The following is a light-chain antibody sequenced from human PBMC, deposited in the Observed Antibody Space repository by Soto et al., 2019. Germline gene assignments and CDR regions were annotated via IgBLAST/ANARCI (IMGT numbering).Light chain of an antibody. Sequence: IQMTQSPSSLSASVGDRVTITCRASQGIRNDLGWYQQKPGKAPKLLIYAASSLQSGVPSRFSGSGSGTEFTLTISSLQSDDFAVYYCQQYDNWPPWTFGQGTKVDIK. V-gene: IGKV1-6*01. J-gene: IGKJ1*01. CDR3: QQYDNWPPWT. CDR1: QGIRND. CDR2: AAS.